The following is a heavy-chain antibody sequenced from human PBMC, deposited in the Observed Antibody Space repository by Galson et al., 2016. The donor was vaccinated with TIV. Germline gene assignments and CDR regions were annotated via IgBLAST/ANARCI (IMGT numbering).Heavy chain of an antibody. V-gene: IGHV1-2*02. CDR2: INPNTGGT. CDR1: GYAFSAYY. CDR3: ARDGSYGLDV. Sequence: SVKVSCKASGYAFSAYYVHWVRQAPGQGLVWMGWINPNTGGTNYAQKFQGRVSMTRDMSISTAYMELTRLKSDDTALYYCARDGSYGLDVWGQGTTVTVSS. J-gene: IGHJ6*02.